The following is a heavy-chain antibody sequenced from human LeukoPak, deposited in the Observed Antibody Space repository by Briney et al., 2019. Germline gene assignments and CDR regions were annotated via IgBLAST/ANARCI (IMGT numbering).Heavy chain of an antibody. CDR3: ARLVGATGPSRIATYNWFDP. Sequence: ASVKVSCKASGYTFTSYAMNWVRQAPGQGLEWMGWINTNTGNPTYAQGFTGRFVFSLDTSDSTAYLQISSLKAEDTAVYYCARLVGATGPSRIATYNWFDPWGQGTLVTVSS. D-gene: IGHD1-26*01. CDR2: INTNTGNP. V-gene: IGHV7-4-1*02. CDR1: GYTFTSYA. J-gene: IGHJ5*02.